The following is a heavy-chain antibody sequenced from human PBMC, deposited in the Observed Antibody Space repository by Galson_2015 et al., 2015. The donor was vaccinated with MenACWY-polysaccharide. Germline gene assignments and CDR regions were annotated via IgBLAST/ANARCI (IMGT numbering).Heavy chain of an antibody. J-gene: IGHJ3*01. CDR3: ARDLRSSGRYYSFDL. D-gene: IGHD6-19*01. Sequence: SLRLSCAGSAFSLSSYGMNWVRQAPGKGLEWVSYLSSSRRIINYADSVKGRFTISRDNAKNSLYLHMNSLRAEDTALYYCARDLRSSGRYYSFDLWGQGTMATVSS. CDR1: AFSLSSYG. CDR2: LSSSRRII. V-gene: IGHV3-48*01.